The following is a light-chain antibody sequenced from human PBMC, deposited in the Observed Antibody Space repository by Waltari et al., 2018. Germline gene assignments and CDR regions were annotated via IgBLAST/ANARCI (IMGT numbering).Light chain of an antibody. CDR2: GNS. J-gene: IGLJ3*02. CDR1: SSNIAAGYD. Sequence: QSVLTQPPSVSGAPGQRVTISCTGSSSNIAAGYDVHWYQQLPGTAPKLLIYGNSNRPAGVPDRFSGSKSGTSASLAITGLQAEDEADYYCQSYDSSLRVFGGGTKLTVL. CDR3: QSYDSSLRV. V-gene: IGLV1-40*01.